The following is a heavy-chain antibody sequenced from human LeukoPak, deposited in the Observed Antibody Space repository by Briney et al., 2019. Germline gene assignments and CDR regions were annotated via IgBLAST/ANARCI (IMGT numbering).Heavy chain of an antibody. J-gene: IGHJ4*02. CDR1: GYTFTSYA. CDR2: ISAYNGNT. CDR3: ARGRARDFWSGYPIYYFDY. D-gene: IGHD3-3*01. V-gene: IGHV1-18*01. Sequence: ASVKVSCKTSGYTFTSYAISWVRQAPGQGLEWMGWISAYNGNTNYAQNLQGRVTMTTDTSTSTVYMEVRSLRSDDTAVYHCARGRARDFWSGYPIYYFDYWGQGTLVTVSS.